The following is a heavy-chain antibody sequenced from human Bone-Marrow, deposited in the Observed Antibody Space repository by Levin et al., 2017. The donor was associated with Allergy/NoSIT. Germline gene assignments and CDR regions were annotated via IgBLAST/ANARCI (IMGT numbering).Heavy chain of an antibody. CDR3: ASLRWYVDV. V-gene: IGHV4-39*01. CDR1: GGSLSSSSYY. J-gene: IGHJ2*01. CDR2: VYYSGST. Sequence: SETLSLTCTVSGGSLSSSSYYWGWIRQPPGKGLEWIGSVYYSGSTYYNPSLKSRVTISVDTSKNQFSLKLRSVTGADTAVYYCASLRWYVDVWGRGTLVTVSS.